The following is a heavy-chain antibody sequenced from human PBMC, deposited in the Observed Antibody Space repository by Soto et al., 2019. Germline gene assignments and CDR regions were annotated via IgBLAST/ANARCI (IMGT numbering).Heavy chain of an antibody. D-gene: IGHD6-19*01. CDR3: AKHLSSGWYNYYYGKAV. CDR1: GFTFSSYG. Sequence: QVQLVESGGGVVQPGRSLRLSCAASGFTFSSYGMHWFRQAPGKGLEWGAVISYDGSNKYYADSVKGRFTSSRDNSQNTLYLQMNSLRAEDTAVYYCAKHLSSGWYNYYYGKAVWGQGTTVTDSS. CDR2: ISYDGSNK. J-gene: IGHJ6*02. V-gene: IGHV3-30*18.